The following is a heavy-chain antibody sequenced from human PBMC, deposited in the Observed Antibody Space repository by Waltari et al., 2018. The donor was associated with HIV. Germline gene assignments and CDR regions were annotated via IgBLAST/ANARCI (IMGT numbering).Heavy chain of an antibody. CDR1: GGSVGSSSTY. CDR2: IYDDGRT. CDR3: ATTPLYYDNSGAYYFFGL. J-gene: IGHJ2*01. D-gene: IGHD3-22*01. Sequence: QLQLQESGPGLVRPSDTLSLTCTVTGGSVGSSSTYWGWIRQSPGKGLEWLATIYDDGRTNYSPSLESRVTVSVDTSKNQLSLQLSSVTAADTAVYYCATTPLYYDNSGAYYFFGLWGRGTLVTVSS. V-gene: IGHV4-39*01.